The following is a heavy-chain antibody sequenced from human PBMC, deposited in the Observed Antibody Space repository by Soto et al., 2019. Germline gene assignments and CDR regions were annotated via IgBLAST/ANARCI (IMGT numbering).Heavy chain of an antibody. CDR3: ARVYSSSSGRGMDV. CDR2: IKQDGGEK. CDR1: GFTFSSYW. D-gene: IGHD6-6*01. V-gene: IGHV3-7*04. Sequence: EVQLVESGGGLVQPEGSLRLSCAASGFTFSSYWMSWVRQAPGKGLEWVANIKQDGGEKYYVDSVKGRFTISRDNAKNSLYLQKNSLRAEDTAVYYCARVYSSSSGRGMDVWGQGTTVTVSS. J-gene: IGHJ6*02.